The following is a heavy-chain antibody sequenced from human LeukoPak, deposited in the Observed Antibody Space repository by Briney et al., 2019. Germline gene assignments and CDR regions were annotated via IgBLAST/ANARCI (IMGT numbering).Heavy chain of an antibody. D-gene: IGHD3-9*01. J-gene: IGHJ4*02. V-gene: IGHV5-51*01. CDR1: GYSLSNYW. Sequence: GESLKISCKGSGYSLSNYWIGWARQMPGKGLEWVGIILPGNSDTRYSPSFQGQVTMSADKSISTAYLQWSSLKAADTALYYCARQYYDILTDPNYFDSWGQGTLVTVSS. CDR2: ILPGNSDT. CDR3: ARQYYDILTDPNYFDS.